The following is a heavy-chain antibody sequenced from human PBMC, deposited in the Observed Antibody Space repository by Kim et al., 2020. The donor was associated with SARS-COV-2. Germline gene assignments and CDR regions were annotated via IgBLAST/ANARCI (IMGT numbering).Heavy chain of an antibody. V-gene: IGHV3-23*01. CDR2: VSASGGTA. CDR1: GFTFGSYA. D-gene: IGHD3-10*01. Sequence: GGSLRLSCAASGFTFGSYAMTWVRQAPAKGLEWVSAVSASGGTAYYADSVRGRFTISRDNSKNTVYLQMSSLRAEDTAVYYCAKGEGYSGSGSHLPDYWGQGTLVVVSS. CDR3: AKGEGYSGSGSHLPDY. J-gene: IGHJ4*02.